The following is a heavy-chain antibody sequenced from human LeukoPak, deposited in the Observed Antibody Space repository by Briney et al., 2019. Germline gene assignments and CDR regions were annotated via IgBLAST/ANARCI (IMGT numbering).Heavy chain of an antibody. V-gene: IGHV4-34*01. CDR3: ARGGYCSSTSCYKWFDP. Sequence: SETLSLTCAVYGGSSSGYYWSWIRQPPGKGLERIGEINHSGSTNYNPSLKSRVTISVDTSKNQFSLKLSSVTAADTAVYYCARGGYCSSTSCYKWFDPWGQGTLVTVSS. J-gene: IGHJ5*02. D-gene: IGHD2-2*02. CDR1: GGSSSGYY. CDR2: INHSGST.